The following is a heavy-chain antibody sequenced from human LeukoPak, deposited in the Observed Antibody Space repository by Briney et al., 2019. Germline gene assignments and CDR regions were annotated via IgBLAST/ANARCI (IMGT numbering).Heavy chain of an antibody. V-gene: IGHV3-23*01. CDR1: GFTFSTYA. CDR3: AKDGRSSTPGY. Sequence: GGSLRLSCAASGFTFSTYAMSWVRQAPGKGLEWVSAISGDGGTIYYADSVKGRFTISRDNSKNTLYLQMNSLRAEDTAVYYCAKDGRSSTPGYWGQGTLVTVSS. J-gene: IGHJ4*02. CDR2: ISGDGGTI. D-gene: IGHD2-2*01.